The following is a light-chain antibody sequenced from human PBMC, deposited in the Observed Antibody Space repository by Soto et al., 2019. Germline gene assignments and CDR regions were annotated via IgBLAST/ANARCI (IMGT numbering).Light chain of an antibody. CDR1: SSDVGAAYD. Sequence: QSVLTQSPSVSGAPGQRVTLSCTGSSSDVGAAYDVHWYQHLPGTAPKLLIYGNSNRPSGVPDRFSGSKSGTSASLAITGLQAEDEADYYCQSSHSRLSGYVFGTGTKVTVL. J-gene: IGLJ1*01. CDR2: GNS. CDR3: QSSHSRLSGYV. V-gene: IGLV1-40*01.